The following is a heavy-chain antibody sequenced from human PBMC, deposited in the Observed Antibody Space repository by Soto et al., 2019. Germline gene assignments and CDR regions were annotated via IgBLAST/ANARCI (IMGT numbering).Heavy chain of an antibody. J-gene: IGHJ6*03. CDR2: INSDGSST. V-gene: IGHV3-74*01. D-gene: IGHD4-17*01. Sequence: GGSLRLSCAASGFTFSSYWMHWVRQAPGKGLVWVSRINSDGSSTSYADSVKGRFTISRDNAKNTLYLQMNSLRAEDTAVYYCARDRNYGDYPLDNYMDVWGKGTTVTVSS. CDR1: GFTFSSYW. CDR3: ARDRNYGDYPLDNYMDV.